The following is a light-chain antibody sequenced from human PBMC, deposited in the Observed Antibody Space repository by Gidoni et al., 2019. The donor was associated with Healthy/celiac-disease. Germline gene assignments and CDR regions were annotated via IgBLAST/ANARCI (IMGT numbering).Light chain of an antibody. V-gene: IGKV1-13*02. J-gene: IGKJ5*01. Sequence: AIQLTQSPSSLSASVGDRVTITYRASQGISSALAWYQQKPGKAPKLLIYDASSLESVVPSRFSGSGSGTDFTLTISSLQPEDFATYYCQQFNSYPITFGQGTRLEIK. CDR1: QGISSA. CDR2: DAS. CDR3: QQFNSYPIT.